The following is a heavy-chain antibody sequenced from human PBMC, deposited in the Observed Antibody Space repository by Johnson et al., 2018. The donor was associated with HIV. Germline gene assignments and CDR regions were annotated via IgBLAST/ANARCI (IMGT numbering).Heavy chain of an antibody. CDR3: ARASQWELDFDAFDI. CDR2: IYCGGRT. CDR1: GFSVSSNY. D-gene: IGHD1-26*01. J-gene: IGHJ3*02. V-gene: IGHV3-66*02. Sequence: VQLVESGGGLVQPGGSLRLSCSASGFSVSSNYMSWVRQAPGKVLAWVSSIYCGGRTYYADSVKGRFSISRDTSKNTLDLQMNSLRAEDTAVYYCARASQWELDFDAFDIWGRGTMVTVSS.